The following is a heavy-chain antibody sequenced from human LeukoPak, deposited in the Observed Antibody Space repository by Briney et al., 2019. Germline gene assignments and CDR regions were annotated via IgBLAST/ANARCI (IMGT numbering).Heavy chain of an antibody. Sequence: PGGSLRLSCAASGFTFLSYGMHWVRQAPGKGLEWVAFIRYDGSNKYYADSVKGRFTISRDNSKNTLYLQMNSLRVEDTAVYYCARDPGPYGDYMDVWAKGTTVTVSS. CDR2: IRYDGSNK. D-gene: IGHD1-1*01. J-gene: IGHJ6*03. CDR1: GFTFLSYG. V-gene: IGHV3-30*02. CDR3: ARDPGPYGDYMDV.